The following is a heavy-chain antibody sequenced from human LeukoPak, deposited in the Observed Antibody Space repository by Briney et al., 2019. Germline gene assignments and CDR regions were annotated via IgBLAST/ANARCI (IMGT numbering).Heavy chain of an antibody. D-gene: IGHD1-14*01. CDR1: GGSISNYC. Sequence: PSETLSLTCTVSGGSISNYCRNWIRQPPGKGLEWIGYLHYTGSTTYNPSLKSRVTISVDMSKNQFSLNLSSVTAADTAVYYCARGSRTTFRRNYFDSWGQGILVTVSS. CDR3: ARGSRTTFRRNYFDS. J-gene: IGHJ4*02. V-gene: IGHV4-59*13. CDR2: LHYTGST.